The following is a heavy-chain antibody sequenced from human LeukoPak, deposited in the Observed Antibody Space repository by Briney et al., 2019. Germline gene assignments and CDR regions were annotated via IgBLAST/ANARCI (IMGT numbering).Heavy chain of an antibody. J-gene: IGHJ4*02. CDR1: GAPISSHY. CDR2: IHNSGTT. V-gene: IGHV4-4*07. D-gene: IGHD6-13*01. Sequence: SETLSLTCTVSGAPISSHYRTWIRQPAGKGLEGIGRIHNSGTTNYNPSLKSRVTMSVDPSRNQFSLKLTSVTAADTAVYYCARDRAAAGMGRGGDFYYWGQGTLVTASS. CDR3: ARDRAAAGMGRGGDFYY.